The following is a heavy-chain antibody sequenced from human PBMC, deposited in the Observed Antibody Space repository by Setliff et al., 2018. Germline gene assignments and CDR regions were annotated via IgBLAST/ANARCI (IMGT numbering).Heavy chain of an antibody. CDR2: ISPSGST. D-gene: IGHD1-26*01. V-gene: IGHV4-61*09. CDR1: GASITSGGFY. Sequence: ASETLSLTCSVSGASITSGGFYWTWIRQPAGKGLEWIGHISPSGSTTYNPSVKSRVTISLDTSKNHFSLELDSVTAADTVLYYCARSPSSGAYWNPRPFYSDYWARGTLVTVSS. CDR3: ARSPSSGAYWNPRPFYSDY. J-gene: IGHJ4*02.